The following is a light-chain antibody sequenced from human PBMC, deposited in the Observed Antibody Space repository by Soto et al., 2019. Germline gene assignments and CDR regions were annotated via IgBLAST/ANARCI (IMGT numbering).Light chain of an antibody. CDR3: QQYCGSPPYT. Sequence: EMVLTQSPGTLSLSPGDRATLSCRASQSVSSDYLAWYQQKPGQAPSLLIYGTSSSATDIPDRFSGSGAGTDFTLTISRLEPEDFSVYFCQQYCGSPPYTFGQGTKLEI. CDR1: QSVSSDY. CDR2: GTS. V-gene: IGKV3-20*01. J-gene: IGKJ2*01.